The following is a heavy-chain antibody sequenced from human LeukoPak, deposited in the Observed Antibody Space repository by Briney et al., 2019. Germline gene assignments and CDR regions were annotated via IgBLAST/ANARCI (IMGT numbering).Heavy chain of an antibody. D-gene: IGHD3-3*01. Sequence: ETLSLTCSVSGSSISPHHWTWIRQAPGEGLEWMGYIYYRGTTNYSPSLKNRLTMSVDTSKNQISLKLTSVTAADTAVYYCARIQPSCPGLGFCSFDIWGQGTLATVSS. V-gene: IGHV4-59*11. CDR2: IYYRGTT. J-gene: IGHJ3*02. CDR1: GSSISPHH. CDR3: ARIQPSCPGLGFCSFDI.